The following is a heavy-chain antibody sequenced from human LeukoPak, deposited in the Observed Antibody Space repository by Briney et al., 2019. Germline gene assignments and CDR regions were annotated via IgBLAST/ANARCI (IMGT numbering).Heavy chain of an antibody. Sequence: SGGSLRLSCAASGFTFSSYGMHWVRQAPGKGLEWVAVIWYDGSNKYYADSVKGRFTISRDNSKNTLYLQMNSLRAEDMAVYYCARDDNYYDSSGYCPDWGQGTLVTVSS. V-gene: IGHV3-33*01. CDR3: ARDDNYYDSSGYCPD. CDR1: GFTFSSYG. D-gene: IGHD3-22*01. J-gene: IGHJ4*02. CDR2: IWYDGSNK.